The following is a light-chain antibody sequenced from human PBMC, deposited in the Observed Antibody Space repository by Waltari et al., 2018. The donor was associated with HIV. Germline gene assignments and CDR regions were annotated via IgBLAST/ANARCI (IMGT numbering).Light chain of an antibody. Sequence: EIVLTQPPGPLSLSPGESATLSCRASQSVGSNFLACYQQKPGQAPRPLIYGASSRATGIPDRFSVSGSGTGFTLTISILEPEDIAVYFCQQYGSSPGTFGQGTKLEIK. CDR1: QSVGSNF. CDR3: QQYGSSPGT. CDR2: GAS. J-gene: IGKJ2*01. V-gene: IGKV3-20*01.